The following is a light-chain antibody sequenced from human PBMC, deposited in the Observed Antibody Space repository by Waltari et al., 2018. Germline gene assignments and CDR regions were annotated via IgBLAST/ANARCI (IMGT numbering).Light chain of an antibody. CDR3: NSRDSSGNHLV. CDR1: HLRSHS. CDR2: GKN. Sequence: SSELTQDPAVSVALGQTVRITCQGAHLRSHSPRWYHKRPGQAPVLVIYGKNNRPSGIPDRFSGSSSGNTASLTITGAQAEDEADYYCNSRDSSGNHLVFGGGTKLTVL. V-gene: IGLV3-19*01. J-gene: IGLJ2*01.